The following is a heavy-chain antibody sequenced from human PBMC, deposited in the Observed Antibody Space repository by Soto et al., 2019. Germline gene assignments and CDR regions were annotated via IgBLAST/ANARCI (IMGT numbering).Heavy chain of an antibody. Sequence: SETLSLTCTVSGGSFKRGSYSWSWIRQPPGKGLEWIGYVYHTGRTSYNPSLKSRVSISMDTSKNQFSLNLDSVTAADTAVYFCARGPRGYVYYHGMDVWGQGTTVT. J-gene: IGHJ6*02. V-gene: IGHV4-61*01. CDR3: ARGPRGYVYYHGMDV. CDR2: VYHTGRT. CDR1: GGSFKRGSYS. D-gene: IGHD3-16*01.